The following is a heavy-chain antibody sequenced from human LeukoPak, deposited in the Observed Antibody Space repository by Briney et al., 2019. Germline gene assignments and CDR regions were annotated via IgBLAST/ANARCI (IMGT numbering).Heavy chain of an antibody. Sequence: SETLSLTCTVSGGSISSYYWSWIRQPPGEGLEWIGYIYYSGSTNYNPSLKSRVTISVDTSKNQFSLKLSSVTAADTAVYYCARDPGLGFDYWGQGTLVTVSS. CDR3: ARDPGLGFDY. J-gene: IGHJ4*02. V-gene: IGHV4-59*01. CDR1: GGSISSYY. CDR2: IYYSGST. D-gene: IGHD7-27*01.